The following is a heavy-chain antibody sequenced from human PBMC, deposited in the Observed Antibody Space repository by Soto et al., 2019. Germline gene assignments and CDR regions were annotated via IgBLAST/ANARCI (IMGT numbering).Heavy chain of an antibody. J-gene: IGHJ5*02. V-gene: IGHV3-30-3*01. CDR1: GFTFRSYH. D-gene: IGHD2-2*01. CDR2: ISYDESNK. Sequence: QVQLVESGGGVVQPGRSLRLSCAASGFTFRSYHMHWVRQAPGKGLEWVSSISYDESNKYYTDSVKGRFTISRDNSKNTLFLQINRLRDEDTAVDYCARALDVAMASKDKWFDPWGQGTLVTVSS. CDR3: ARALDVAMASKDKWFDP.